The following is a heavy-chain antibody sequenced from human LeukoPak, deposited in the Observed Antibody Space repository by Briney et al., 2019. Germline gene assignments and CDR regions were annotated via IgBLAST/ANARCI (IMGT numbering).Heavy chain of an antibody. CDR3: AKAMKSLPGEWFGELPTQGAFDP. J-gene: IGHJ5*02. D-gene: IGHD3-10*01. Sequence: ASVKVSCKVSGYTLTELSMHWVRQAPGKGLEWMGGFDPEDGETIYAQKFQGRVTMTEDTSTDTAYMELSSLRSEDTAVYYCAKAMKSLPGEWFGELPTQGAFDPWGQGTLVTVSS. V-gene: IGHV1-24*01. CDR1: GYTLTELS. CDR2: FDPEDGET.